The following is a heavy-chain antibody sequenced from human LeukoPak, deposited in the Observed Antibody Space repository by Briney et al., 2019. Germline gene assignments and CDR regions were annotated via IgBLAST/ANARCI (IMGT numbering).Heavy chain of an antibody. CDR2: IKQDGSEK. D-gene: IGHD3-10*02. J-gene: IGHJ6*04. V-gene: IGHV3-7*01. Sequence: GGSLRLSCAASGFTFSSYWMSWVRQAPGKGLEWVADIKQDGSEKYSVDSVKGRFTISRDNAKNSLYLQMNSLRAEDTAVYYCAELGSTMIGGVWGKGTTVTISS. CDR3: AELGSTMIGGV. CDR1: GFTFSSYW.